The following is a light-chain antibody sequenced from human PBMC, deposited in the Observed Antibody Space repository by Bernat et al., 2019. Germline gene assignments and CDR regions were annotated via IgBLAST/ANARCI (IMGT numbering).Light chain of an antibody. V-gene: IGLV10-54*04. J-gene: IGLJ3*02. Sequence: QAGLTQPPSVSKGLRQTATLTCTGTINDVGDQGAAWLQQHQVHPPKLLSYRNNNRPSGISERFSASRSGNTASLTIFGLQPEDEADYYCSAWDHSLSVWVFGGGTKLTVL. CDR2: RNN. CDR1: INDVGDQG. CDR3: SAWDHSLSVWV.